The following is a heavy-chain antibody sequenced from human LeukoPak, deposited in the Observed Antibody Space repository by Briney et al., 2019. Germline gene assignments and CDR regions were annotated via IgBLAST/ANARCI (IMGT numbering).Heavy chain of an antibody. CDR3: ARGVVGAPYFDY. CDR1: GYTFTGYY. V-gene: IGHV1-2*02. J-gene: IGHJ4*02. Sequence: ASVKVSCKASGYTFTGYYMHWVRQAPGQGLEWMGWINPNSGGTNYAQKFQGRVTMTRDTSISTAYMELSGLRSDDTAVYYCARGVVGAPYFDYWGQGTLVTVSS. D-gene: IGHD1-26*01. CDR2: INPNSGGT.